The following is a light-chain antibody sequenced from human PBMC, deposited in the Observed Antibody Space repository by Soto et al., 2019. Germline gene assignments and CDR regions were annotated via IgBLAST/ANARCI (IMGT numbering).Light chain of an antibody. CDR1: QSISTY. CDR2: DAS. V-gene: IGKV1-39*01. J-gene: IGKJ3*01. Sequence: DIQLTQTPSTVSASVGDRVTITCRASQSISTYVNWYQQKAGKAPKLLIYDASSLYSGVPSRFSGSGSGTDFTLTISTLQPEDFATYYCQQSYSTPTFGPGTKVDIK. CDR3: QQSYSTPT.